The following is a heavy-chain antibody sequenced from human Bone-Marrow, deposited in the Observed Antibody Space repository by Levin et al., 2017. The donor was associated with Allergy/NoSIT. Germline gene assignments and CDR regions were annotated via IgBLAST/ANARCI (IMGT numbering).Heavy chain of an antibody. CDR2: IKSKTDGGTT. CDR3: TTDGRIVVAPPIDS. CDR1: GFTFSNAW. Sequence: GGSLRLSCAASGFTFSNAWMSWVRQAPGKGLEWVGRIKSKTDGGTTDYAAPVKGRFTISRDDSKNTLYLQMNSLKTEDTAVYYCTTDGRIVVAPPIDSWGQGTMVTVSS. V-gene: IGHV3-15*01. J-gene: IGHJ3*02. D-gene: IGHD2-15*01.